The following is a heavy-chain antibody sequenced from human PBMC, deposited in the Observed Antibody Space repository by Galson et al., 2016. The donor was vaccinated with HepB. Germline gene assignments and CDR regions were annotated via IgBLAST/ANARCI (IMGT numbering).Heavy chain of an antibody. J-gene: IGHJ4*02. V-gene: IGHV3-48*01. CDR2: ISSSGGTI. Sequence: SLRLSCAASGFTFTTYNMNWVRQAPGRGLEWLSYISSSGGTIYYADSVKGRFTISRDNAENSLYLQMNSLRAEDTAIYYCARDSGTPPPRRGPSSGYWGQGTLVTVSS. D-gene: IGHD1-26*01. CDR3: ARDSGTPPPRRGPSSGY. CDR1: GFTFTTYN.